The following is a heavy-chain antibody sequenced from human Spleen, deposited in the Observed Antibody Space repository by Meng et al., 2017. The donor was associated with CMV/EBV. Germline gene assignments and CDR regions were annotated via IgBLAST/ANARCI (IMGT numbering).Heavy chain of an antibody. CDR2: IYYSGST. CDR3: ARVYASSSSGGYSYFSGMDV. D-gene: IGHD6-6*01. V-gene: IGHV4-59*01. CDR1: GGSISSYY. J-gene: IGHJ6*02. Sequence: GSLRLSCTVSGGSISSYYWSWIRQPPGKGLEWIGYIYYSGSTTYNSSLKSRVTISVDTSKNQFSLKLSSVTAADTAVYYCARVYASSSSGGYSYFSGMDVWGQGTTVTVSS.